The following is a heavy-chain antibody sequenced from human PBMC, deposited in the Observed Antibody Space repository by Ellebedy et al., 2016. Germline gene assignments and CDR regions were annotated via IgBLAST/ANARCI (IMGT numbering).Heavy chain of an antibody. CDR2: IDPSDSYT. V-gene: IGHV5-10-1*01. D-gene: IGHD6-13*01. CDR1: GYTFTSYW. CDR3: ARHGIAAAGTRWFDP. Sequence: GGSLRLSCKGSGYTFTSYWIGWVRQMPGKGLEWMGRIDPSDSYTNYSPSFQGHVTISADKSISTAYLQWSSLKASNTAMYYCARHGIAAAGTRWFDPWGQGTLVTVSS. J-gene: IGHJ5*02.